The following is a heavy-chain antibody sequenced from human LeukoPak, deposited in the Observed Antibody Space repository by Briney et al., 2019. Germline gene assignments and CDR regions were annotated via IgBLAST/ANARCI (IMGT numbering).Heavy chain of an antibody. CDR2: ISGSGGST. CDR1: GFTFSSYA. V-gene: IGHV3-23*01. Sequence: GGSLRLSCAASGFTFSSYAMSWVRQAPGKGLEWVSAISGSGGSTYYADSVKGRFTISRDNSKNTLYLQMNSLRAEDTAVYYCAKVWVIPYYGSGSSIDYWGQGTLVTVSS. D-gene: IGHD3-10*01. J-gene: IGHJ4*02. CDR3: AKVWVIPYYGSGSSIDY.